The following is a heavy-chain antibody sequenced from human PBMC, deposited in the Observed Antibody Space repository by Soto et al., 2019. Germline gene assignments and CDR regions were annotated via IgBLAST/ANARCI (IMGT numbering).Heavy chain of an antibody. CDR3: ARLRWETENNWFDP. CDR2: IYHSGST. J-gene: IGHJ5*02. CDR1: GDSISSVDHY. V-gene: IGHV4-30-4*01. Sequence: SSYTLCLTCTVSGDSISSVDHYWSWIRQPPGKGLEWMGYIYHSGSTHYNPSLNSRLTISIDTSTNRFSLNLTSVTAADTAVYFCARLRWETENNWFDPWCQGALVT. D-gene: IGHD1-26*01.